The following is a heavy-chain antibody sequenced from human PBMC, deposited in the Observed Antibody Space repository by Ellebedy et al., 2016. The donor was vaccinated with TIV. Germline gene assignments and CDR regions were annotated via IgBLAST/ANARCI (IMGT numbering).Heavy chain of an antibody. CDR3: AKSLHYSSSSFFDF. CDR1: GGSFSGYY. Sequence: SQTLSLTXXVYGGSFSGYYWSWIRQPPGKGLEWIGSIYYSGSTYYNPSLKSRVTISVDTSKNQFSLKLTSVTAADTAVYYCAKSLHYSSSSFFDFWGQGTLVTVSS. J-gene: IGHJ4*02. CDR2: IYYSGST. D-gene: IGHD6-6*01. V-gene: IGHV4-34*01.